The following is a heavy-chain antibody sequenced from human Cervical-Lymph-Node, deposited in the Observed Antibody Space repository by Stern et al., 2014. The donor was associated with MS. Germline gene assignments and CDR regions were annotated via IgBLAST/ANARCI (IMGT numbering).Heavy chain of an antibody. Sequence: VQLVESGGGVVPPGTSLRLSCVASGFTFSMSGMHWVRQAPGKGLEWVAIISYDGGENHFADSVKGRFTICRDNSENTVYLQLNSLRPEDTAVYFCAKAAVDYSMYFPEYWGQGTLVTVSS. J-gene: IGHJ4*02. V-gene: IGHV3-30*18. CDR1: GFTFSMSG. CDR2: ISYDGGEN. CDR3: AKAAVDYSMYFPEY. D-gene: IGHD4-11*01.